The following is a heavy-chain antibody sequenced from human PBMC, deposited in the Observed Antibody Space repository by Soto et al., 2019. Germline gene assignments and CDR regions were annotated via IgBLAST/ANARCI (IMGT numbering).Heavy chain of an antibody. J-gene: IGHJ4*02. D-gene: IGHD3-22*01. Sequence: SVKVSCKASGVTFSSYAISWVRQAPGQGLEWMGGIIPIFGTANYAQKFQGRVTITADKSTSTAYMELSSLRSEDTAVYYCASVYYYDSSGYYYPYFDYWGQGTLVTVSS. CDR3: ASVYYYDSSGYYYPYFDY. CDR2: IIPIFGTA. V-gene: IGHV1-69*06. CDR1: GVTFSSYA.